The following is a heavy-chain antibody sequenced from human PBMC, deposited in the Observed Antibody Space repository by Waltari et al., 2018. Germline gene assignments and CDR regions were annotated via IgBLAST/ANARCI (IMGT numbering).Heavy chain of an antibody. V-gene: IGHV4-4*02. Sequence: QLQLQESGQGLGKPSGTLSLTCAVYGDARRSTDCWSWVRQPPGKGLGWGGQVRGDGKTNYNPSFASRITISLDTYNKQFSLKVTSATAADTAIYYCARDRGRGLYLDSWGPGTQVTVSP. D-gene: IGHD1-26*01. CDR2: VRGDGKT. J-gene: IGHJ4*02. CDR3: ARDRGRGLYLDS. CDR1: GDARRSTDC.